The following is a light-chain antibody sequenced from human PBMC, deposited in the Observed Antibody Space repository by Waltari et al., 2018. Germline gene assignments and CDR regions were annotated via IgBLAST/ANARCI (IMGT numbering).Light chain of an antibody. CDR3: QAWDRNTYVV. J-gene: IGLJ2*01. Sequence: SYELTQPPSVSVSPGQTASITCSGDKLGDRDVCWYQQKPGQSPVLVLHQDSKRPSGSPERFSGFNSGNTATLTISETQAMDEADYYCQAWDRNTYVVFGGGTKLTVL. CDR2: QDS. CDR1: KLGDRD. V-gene: IGLV3-1*01.